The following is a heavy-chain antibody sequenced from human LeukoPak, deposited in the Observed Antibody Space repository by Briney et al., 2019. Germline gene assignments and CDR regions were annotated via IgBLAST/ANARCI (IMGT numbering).Heavy chain of an antibody. CDR3: ARDAYKDRYFDY. J-gene: IGHJ4*02. D-gene: IGHD2-15*01. CDR1: GFTFTNYW. V-gene: IGHV3-7*01. Sequence: GGSLRLSCAASGFTFTNYWMSWVRQAPGKGLEWVANIKHDGSEKCYVDSVKGRFTISRDNAKNSVYLQMNSLRAEDKAVYYCARDAYKDRYFDYWGQGTLVTVSS. CDR2: IKHDGSEK.